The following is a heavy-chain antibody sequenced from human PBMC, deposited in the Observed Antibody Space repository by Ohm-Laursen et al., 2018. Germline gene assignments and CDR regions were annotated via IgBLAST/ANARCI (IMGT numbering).Heavy chain of an antibody. V-gene: IGHV3-30*18. Sequence: LSLTCAASGFTFSSYGMHWVRQAPGKGLEWVAVISYDGSNKYYADSVKGRFTISRDNSKNTLYLQMNSLRAEDTAVYYCAKDLYYYDSSGYYNIQHWGQGTLVTVSS. CDR1: GFTFSSYG. J-gene: IGHJ1*01. CDR3: AKDLYYYDSSGYYNIQH. CDR2: ISYDGSNK. D-gene: IGHD3-22*01.